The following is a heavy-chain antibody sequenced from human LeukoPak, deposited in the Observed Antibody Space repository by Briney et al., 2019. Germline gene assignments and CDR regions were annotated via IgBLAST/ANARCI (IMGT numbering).Heavy chain of an antibody. Sequence: SQTLSLTCAVSGGSISSGGYSWSWIRQPPGEGLEWIGYIYHSGSTYYNPSLKSRVTISVDRSKNQFSLKLSSVTAADTAVYYCARFYDSSGYYYFDYWGQGTLVTVSS. D-gene: IGHD3-22*01. CDR2: IYHSGST. CDR3: ARFYDSSGYYYFDY. V-gene: IGHV4-30-2*01. J-gene: IGHJ4*02. CDR1: GGSISSGGYS.